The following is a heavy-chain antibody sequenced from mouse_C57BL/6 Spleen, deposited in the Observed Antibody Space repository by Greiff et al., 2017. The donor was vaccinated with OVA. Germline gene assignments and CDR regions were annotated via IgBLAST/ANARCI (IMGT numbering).Heavy chain of an antibody. CDR3: ARFTHYYAMDY. CDR2: ISYDGSN. J-gene: IGHJ4*01. Sequence: ESGPGLVKPSQSLSLTCSVTGYSITSGYYWNWIRQFPGNKLEWIGYISYDGSNNYNPSLKNRISITRDTSKNQFFLKLNSVTTEDTATYYCARFTHYYAMDYWGQGTSVTVSS. V-gene: IGHV3-6*01. CDR1: GYSITSGYY. D-gene: IGHD1-1*01.